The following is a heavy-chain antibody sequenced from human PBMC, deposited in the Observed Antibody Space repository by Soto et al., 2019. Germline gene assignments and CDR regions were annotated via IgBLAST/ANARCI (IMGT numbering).Heavy chain of an antibody. CDR1: GFTLSTYG. Sequence: AXGSLSLSFAGSGFTLSTYGMTWVRQAPGKGLEWVSAITGTVGNTYYVDSVKGRFTSSGDNSKNMLYLQMNSVRVEDTAVYYCARIRGYWYGLDVWGQGTTVT. CDR3: ARIRGYWYGLDV. V-gene: IGHV3-23*01. J-gene: IGHJ6*02. CDR2: ITGTVGNT.